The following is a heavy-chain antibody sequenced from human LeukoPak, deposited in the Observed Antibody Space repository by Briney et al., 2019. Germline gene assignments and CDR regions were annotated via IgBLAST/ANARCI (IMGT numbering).Heavy chain of an antibody. CDR2: ISSSSSYI. V-gene: IGHV3-21*01. Sequence: GGSLRLSRAASGFTFSSYSMNWVRQAPGKGLEWVSSISSSSSYIYYADSVKGRFTISRDNAKNSLYLQMNSLRAEDTAVYYCARDLYWMTTVTTGSDYWGQGTLVTVSS. CDR3: ARDLYWMTTVTTGSDY. J-gene: IGHJ4*02. D-gene: IGHD4-17*01. CDR1: GFTFSSYS.